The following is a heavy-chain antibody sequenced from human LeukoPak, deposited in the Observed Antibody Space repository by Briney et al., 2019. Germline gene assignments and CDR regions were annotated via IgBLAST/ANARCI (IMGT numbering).Heavy chain of an antibody. Sequence: PGGSLRLSCAASGFIFSTYGMNWVRQAPGKGLEWVAIIWYDGSNEYYADSVRGRFSISRDNSKSTVYLEMNSLRADDTAIYYCASSTVTTGGVGDFDLWGHGTRVTVSS. D-gene: IGHD4-17*01. CDR3: ASSTVTTGGVGDFDL. CDR1: GFIFSTYG. V-gene: IGHV3-33*01. J-gene: IGHJ3*01. CDR2: IWYDGSNE.